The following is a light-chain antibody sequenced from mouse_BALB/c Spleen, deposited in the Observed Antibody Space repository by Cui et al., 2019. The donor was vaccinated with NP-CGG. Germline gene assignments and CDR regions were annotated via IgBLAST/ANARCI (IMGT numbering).Light chain of an antibody. J-gene: IGLJ1*01. CDR3: ALWYSNHWV. Sequence: HAVVTQESVHTTSPGETVTLTCRSSTGAVTTSNYANWVQEKPDHLFTGLIGGTNNRAPGVPARFSGSLIGDKAALTITGAQTEDEAIYFCALWYSNHWVFGGGTKLTVL. V-gene: IGLV1*01. CDR1: TGAVTTSNY. CDR2: GTN.